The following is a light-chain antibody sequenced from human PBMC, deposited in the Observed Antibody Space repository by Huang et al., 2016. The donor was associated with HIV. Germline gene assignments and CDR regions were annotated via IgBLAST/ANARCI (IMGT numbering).Light chain of an antibody. CDR3: QQYGSSPVT. V-gene: IGKV3-20*01. J-gene: IGKJ3*01. Sequence: EIVLTQSPGTLSLSPGERATLSCRASQSVSSSYLAWYQQKPGQAANLLIYGASSRATGIPDRFSGSGSGTDFTLTISRLEPEDFAVYYCQQYGSSPVTFGHGTKVDIK. CDR1: QSVSSSY. CDR2: GAS.